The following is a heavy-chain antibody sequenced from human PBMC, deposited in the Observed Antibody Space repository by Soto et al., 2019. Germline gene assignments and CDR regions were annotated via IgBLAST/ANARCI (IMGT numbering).Heavy chain of an antibody. V-gene: IGHV1-69*06. J-gene: IGHJ4*02. CDR1: GGTFTSFA. CDR2: IIPVFNTA. D-gene: IGHD6-25*01. Sequence: QVQLVQSGAEVKKPGSSVKVSCKASGGTFTSFAIGWVRQAPGQGLEWMGGIIPVFNTANYAQKFQGRVTITADKTTSTAYMELSSLRSEDTAVYFCARDRRPMTRIAAALENYFDYWGPGTLVTVSS. CDR3: ARDRRPMTRIAAALENYFDY.